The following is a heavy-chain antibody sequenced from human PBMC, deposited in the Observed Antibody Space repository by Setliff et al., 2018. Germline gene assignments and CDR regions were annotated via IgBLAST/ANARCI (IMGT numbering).Heavy chain of an antibody. Sequence: GASVKVSCKASGYTFTSYDINWVRQATGQGLEWMGWMNPNSGNTGYAQKFQGRVTMTRDTSTSTVYMELSSLRSEDTAVYYCAREQLVDRGFDYWGQGTLVTVSS. CDR3: AREQLVDRGFDY. V-gene: IGHV1-8*02. CDR2: MNPNSGNT. J-gene: IGHJ4*02. CDR1: GYTFTSYD. D-gene: IGHD6-6*01.